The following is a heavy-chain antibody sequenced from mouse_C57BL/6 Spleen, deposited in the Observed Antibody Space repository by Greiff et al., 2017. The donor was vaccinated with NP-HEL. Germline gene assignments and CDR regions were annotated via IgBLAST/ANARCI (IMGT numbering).Heavy chain of an antibody. CDR3: ARSGGAY. J-gene: IGHJ3*01. D-gene: IGHD3-1*01. V-gene: IGHV1-59*01. CDR1: GYTFTSYW. Sequence: QVHVKQSGAELVRPGTSVKLSCKASGYTFTSYWMHWVKQRPGQGLEWIGVIDPSDSYTNYNQKFKGKATLTVDTSSSTAYMQLSSLTSEDSAVYYCARSGGAYWGQGTLVTVSA. CDR2: IDPSDSYT.